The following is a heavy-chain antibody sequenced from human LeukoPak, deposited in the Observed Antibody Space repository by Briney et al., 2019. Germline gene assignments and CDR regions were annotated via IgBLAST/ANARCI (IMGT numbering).Heavy chain of an antibody. CDR3: AKEWELNYFDY. CDR1: GFTFSSYG. J-gene: IGHJ4*02. Sequence: GGSLRLSCAASGFTFSSYGMHWVRQAPGKGLEWVAVISYDGSNKYYADSVKGRFTISRDNSKNTLYLQMNSLRAEDTAVYYCAKEWELNYFDYWGQGTLVTVSS. V-gene: IGHV3-30*18. D-gene: IGHD1-26*01. CDR2: ISYDGSNK.